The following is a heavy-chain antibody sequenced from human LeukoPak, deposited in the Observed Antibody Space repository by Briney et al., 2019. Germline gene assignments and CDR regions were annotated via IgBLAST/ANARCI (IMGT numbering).Heavy chain of an antibody. J-gene: IGHJ6*02. Sequence: GGSLRLSCAASGFTFDDYAMHWVRQAPGKGLEWVSLISGDGGSTYYADSVKGRFTISRDNSKNSLYLQMNSLRTEDTALYYCAKEVGTMIVVSKGLGYYGMDVWGQGSTVTVSS. CDR2: ISGDGGST. CDR1: GFTFDDYA. CDR3: AKEVGTMIVVSKGLGYYGMDV. D-gene: IGHD3-22*01. V-gene: IGHV3-43*02.